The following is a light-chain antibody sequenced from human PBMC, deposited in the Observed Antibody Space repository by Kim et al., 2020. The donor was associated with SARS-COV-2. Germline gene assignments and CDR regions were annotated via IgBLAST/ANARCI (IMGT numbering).Light chain of an antibody. J-gene: IGKJ1*01. CDR1: QSVGRY. V-gene: IGKV3-11*01. CDR2: DAS. CDR3: QQRSKWRT. Sequence: SLSPGERATLSCRTRQSVGRYLAWYQQKPGQAPRLLIYDASSRATGIPARFIGSGSETDFTLTISSLEPEDFAVYYCQQRSKWRTFGQGTKVDIK.